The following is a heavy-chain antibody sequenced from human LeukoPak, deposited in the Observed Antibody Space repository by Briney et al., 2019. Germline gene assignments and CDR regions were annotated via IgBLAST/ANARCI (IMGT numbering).Heavy chain of an antibody. D-gene: IGHD5-18*01. CDR1: GGSISGYY. Sequence: SETLSLTCTVSGGSISGYYWSWIRQPPGKGLEWIGEINHSGSTNYNPSLKSRVTISVDTSKNQFSLKLSSVTAADTAVYYCARANVDTAMLPANWFDPWGQGTLVTVSS. CDR3: ARANVDTAMLPANWFDP. V-gene: IGHV4-34*01. CDR2: INHSGST. J-gene: IGHJ5*02.